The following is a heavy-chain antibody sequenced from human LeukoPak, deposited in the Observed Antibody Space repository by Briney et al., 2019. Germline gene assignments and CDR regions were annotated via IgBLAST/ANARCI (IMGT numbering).Heavy chain of an antibody. D-gene: IGHD2-2*01. CDR1: GGSISSYY. J-gene: IGHJ5*02. Sequence: SETLSLTCTVSGGSISSYYWSWIRQPPGKGLEWIGYIYYSGSTNYNPSLKSRVTISVDTSKNQFSLKLSSVTAADTAVYYCARDTSYQLLAPWGWFDPWGQGTLVTVSS. CDR3: ARDTSYQLLAPWGWFDP. V-gene: IGHV4-59*12. CDR2: IYYSGST.